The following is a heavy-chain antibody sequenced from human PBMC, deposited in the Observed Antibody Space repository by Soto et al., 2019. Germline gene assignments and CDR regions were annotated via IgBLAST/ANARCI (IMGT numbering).Heavy chain of an antibody. CDR3: ESGDWFDP. CDR2: INHSGST. J-gene: IGHJ5*02. CDR1: GGSFSDYY. Sequence: QVQLQQWGAGLLKPSETLSLTCAVYGGSFSDYYWSWIRQPPGKGLEWIGEINHSGSTNYNPSLKSRVTISVDTSKKQFSLKLSPVTAADRAVYYCESGDWFDPWGQGTLVTVSS. V-gene: IGHV4-34*01.